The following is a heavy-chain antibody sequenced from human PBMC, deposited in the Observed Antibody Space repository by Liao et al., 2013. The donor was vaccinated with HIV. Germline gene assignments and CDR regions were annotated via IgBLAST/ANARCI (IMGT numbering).Heavy chain of an antibody. CDR2: IYYSGIT. V-gene: IGHV4-59*12. Sequence: QVQLQESGPGLVNPSETLSLTCTVSGGSISSYYWGWIRQPPGRGLELIGFIYYSGITNNNPSLKRRVTLSVDTPKSHFSLKVTSLTAADTAVYYCARLSYDLWSGEWYFDLWSRGTLVTVST. CDR3: ARLSYDLWSGEWYFDL. D-gene: IGHD3-3*01. CDR1: GGSISSYY. J-gene: IGHJ2*01.